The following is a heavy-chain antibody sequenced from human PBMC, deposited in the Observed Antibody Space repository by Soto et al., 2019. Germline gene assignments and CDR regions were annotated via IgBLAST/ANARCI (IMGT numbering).Heavy chain of an antibody. CDR1: GGSISSGGYY. D-gene: IGHD4-4*01. Sequence: SETLSLTCTVSGGSISSGGYYWSWIRQHPGKGLEWIGYIYYSGSTYYNPSLKSRVTISVDTSKNQFSLKLSSVTAADTAVYYCARGTEYDYSNYVGWFDPWGQGTLVTVSS. CDR3: ARGTEYDYSNYVGWFDP. V-gene: IGHV4-31*03. J-gene: IGHJ5*02. CDR2: IYYSGST.